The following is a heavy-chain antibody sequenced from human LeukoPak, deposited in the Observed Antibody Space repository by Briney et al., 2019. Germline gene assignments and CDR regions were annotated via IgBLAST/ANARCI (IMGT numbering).Heavy chain of an antibody. V-gene: IGHV1-2*02. CDR2: INPKSGGR. Sequence: ASVKVSCKASGGTFSSYAISWVRQAPGQGLERMGWINPKSGGRSYAQRFQGRVTITRDTSISTAYMELSRLRSDDTAVYYCATGERLVPAAMWFDYWGQGTLVTVSA. CDR1: GGTFSSYA. D-gene: IGHD2-2*01. CDR3: ATGERLVPAAMWFDY. J-gene: IGHJ4*02.